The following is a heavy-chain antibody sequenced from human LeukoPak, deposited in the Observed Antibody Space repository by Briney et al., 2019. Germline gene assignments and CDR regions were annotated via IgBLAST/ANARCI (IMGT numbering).Heavy chain of an antibody. V-gene: IGHV4-4*08. CDR3: ARRNDFHI. CDR2: IYSNEAT. J-gene: IGHJ3*02. CDR1: GGSIKGYH. Sequence: SETLSLTCTVSGGSIKGYHWSWIRQPPGKGLEWIGYIYSNEATEYKPSLKRRVTISADTSKNQFSRKLTSVSAVDAAIYYCARRNDFHIWGQGTMVTVSS.